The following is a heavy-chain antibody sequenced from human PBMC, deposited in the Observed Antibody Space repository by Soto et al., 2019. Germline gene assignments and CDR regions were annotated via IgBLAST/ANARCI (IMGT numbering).Heavy chain of an antibody. D-gene: IGHD3-22*01. CDR2: IITIFGTA. CDR1: GGTFSSYA. CDR3: ARQDSSGYYYVDDY. V-gene: IGHV1-69*06. Sequence: QVQLVQSGAEVKKPGSSVKVSCKASGGTFSSYAISWVRQAPGQGLEWMGGIITIFGTANYAQKFQCRVRITADKSTSTAYMELRSLRSEDTAVYYCARQDSSGYYYVDDYWGQGTLNTVSS. J-gene: IGHJ4*02.